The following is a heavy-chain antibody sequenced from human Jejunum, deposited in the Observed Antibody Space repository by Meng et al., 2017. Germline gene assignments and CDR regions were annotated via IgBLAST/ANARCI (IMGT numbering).Heavy chain of an antibody. D-gene: IGHD4/OR15-4a*01. CDR3: ARGQDRAKTGY. J-gene: IGHJ4*02. CDR1: GESFTNYY. Sequence: QVQLQQWGAGLLNPSETLSLTCAVYGESFTNYYWNWIRQPPGKGLEWIGEVTHSEGTNYNPSLKSRVTISGDMSKNQFSLKLSSVTAADTAVYYCARGQDRAKTGYWGQGTLVTVSS. CDR2: VTHSEGT. V-gene: IGHV4-34*01.